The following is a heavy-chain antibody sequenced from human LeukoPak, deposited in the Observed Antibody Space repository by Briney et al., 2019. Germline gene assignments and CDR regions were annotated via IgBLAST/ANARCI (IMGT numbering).Heavy chain of an antibody. D-gene: IGHD3-10*01. CDR3: ARAGDYGSGSCAFDM. Sequence: PGGSLRLSCAASGFTFSTYWMHWVRQAPGKGLVWVSHIKSDGSSTSYADSVKGRFTISRDNAKNTLYLQMNSLRAEDTAVYYCARAGDYGSGSCAFDMWGQGTMVTVSS. V-gene: IGHV3-74*01. CDR1: GFTFSTYW. J-gene: IGHJ3*02. CDR2: IKSDGSST.